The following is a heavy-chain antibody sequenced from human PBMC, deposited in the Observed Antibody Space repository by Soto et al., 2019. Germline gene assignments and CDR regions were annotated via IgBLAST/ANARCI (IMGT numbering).Heavy chain of an antibody. Sequence: PGGSLRLSCAASGFTFSSYGMHWVRQAPGKGLEWVAVIWYDGSNKYYADSVKGRFTISRDNSKNTLYLQMNSLRAEDTAVYYCARAAGIAYSGSYVIDYWGQGTLVTVSS. CDR1: GFTFSSYG. CDR3: ARAAGIAYSGSYVIDY. V-gene: IGHV3-33*01. D-gene: IGHD1-26*01. CDR2: IWYDGSNK. J-gene: IGHJ4*02.